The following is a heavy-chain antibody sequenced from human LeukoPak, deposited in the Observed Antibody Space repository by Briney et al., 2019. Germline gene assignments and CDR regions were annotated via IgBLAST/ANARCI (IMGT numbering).Heavy chain of an antibody. Sequence: PGGSLRLSCAASGFTFDDYAMHWVRQAPGKGLEWVSGISWNSGSIGYADSVKGRFTISRDNAKNSLYLQMNSLRAEDTALYYCAKDRHWGQETLVTVSS. CDR2: ISWNSGSI. V-gene: IGHV3-9*01. CDR1: GFTFDDYA. J-gene: IGHJ4*02. CDR3: AKDRH.